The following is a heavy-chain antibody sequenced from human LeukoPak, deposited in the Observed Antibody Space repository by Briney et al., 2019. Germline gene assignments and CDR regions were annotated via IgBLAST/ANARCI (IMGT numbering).Heavy chain of an antibody. J-gene: IGHJ4*02. D-gene: IGHD6-19*01. CDR2: IYPGDTDT. CDR3: ARSGGGYSSGWYINY. Sequence: GESLKISCKGSGYSFTNYWLGWVRRMPGKGLEWMGIIYPGDTDTRYSPSFQGQVTISADKSISTAYLQWSSLKASDTAMYYCARSGGGYSSGWYINYWGQGTLVTVSS. V-gene: IGHV5-51*01. CDR1: GYSFTNYW.